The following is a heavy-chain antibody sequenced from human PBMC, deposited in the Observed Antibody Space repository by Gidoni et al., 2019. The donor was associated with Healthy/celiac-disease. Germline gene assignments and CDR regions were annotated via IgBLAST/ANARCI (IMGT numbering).Heavy chain of an antibody. D-gene: IGHD3-16*01. CDR3: AHRRGGSGRKTYYYYYYMDV. V-gene: IGHV2-5*01. J-gene: IGHJ6*03. CDR2: IYGNDEK. CDR1: GFSLSTSGVG. Sequence: QITLKESGHTLVKPTQTLTLTCTFSGFSLSTSGVGVGWIRQPPGKALEWLALIYGNDEKRYSPSLKSRLTTTKDTSKNQLFLTMANMDPVDTATYYCAHRRGGSGRKTYYYYYYMDVWGKGTTVTVSS.